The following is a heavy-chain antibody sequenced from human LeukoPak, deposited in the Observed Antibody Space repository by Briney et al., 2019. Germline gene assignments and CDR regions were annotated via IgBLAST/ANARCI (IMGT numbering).Heavy chain of an antibody. D-gene: IGHD3-10*01. CDR2: FDPEDGET. CDR1: GYTLTELS. CDR3: ATAVPRIWFGELFDY. J-gene: IGHJ4*02. Sequence: ASVKVSCKVSGYTLTELSMHWVRQAPGKGLEWMGGFDPEDGETFYAQKFQGRVTMTEDTSTDTAYMELSSLRSEDTAVYYCATAVPRIWFGELFDYWGQGTLVTVSS. V-gene: IGHV1-24*01.